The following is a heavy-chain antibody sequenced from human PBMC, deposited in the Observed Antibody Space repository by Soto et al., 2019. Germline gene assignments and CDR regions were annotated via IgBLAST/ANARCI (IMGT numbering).Heavy chain of an antibody. D-gene: IGHD2-15*01. CDR3: ATTEPGYCSGGSCYELDY. CDR1: GYTFTSYA. J-gene: IGHJ4*02. V-gene: IGHV1-3*01. Sequence: GASVKVSCKASGYTFTSYAMHWVRQAPGQRLEWMGWINAGNGNTKYSQKFQGRVTITRDTSASTAYTELSSLRSEDTAVYYCATTEPGYCSGGSCYELDYWGQGTLVTVSS. CDR2: INAGNGNT.